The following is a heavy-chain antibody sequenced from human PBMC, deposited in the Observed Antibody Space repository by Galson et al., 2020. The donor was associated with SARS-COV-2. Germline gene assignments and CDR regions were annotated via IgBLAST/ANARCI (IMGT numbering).Heavy chain of an antibody. J-gene: IGHJ4*02. Sequence: SETLSLTCTVSGGSIIGHYWSWIRQPPGKGPEWIGYIYYSGTTNYSPSLKSRVTISVDTSKNQFSLKVTSLTPADTAVYYCARVEGGYVVDYWGQGTLVTVSS. D-gene: IGHD5-12*01. CDR3: ARVEGGYVVDY. CDR1: GGSIIGHY. CDR2: IYYSGTT. V-gene: IGHV4-59*11.